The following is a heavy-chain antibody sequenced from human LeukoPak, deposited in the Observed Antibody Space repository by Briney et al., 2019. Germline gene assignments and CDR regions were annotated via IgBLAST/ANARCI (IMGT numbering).Heavy chain of an antibody. CDR2: INPNNGGT. D-gene: IGHD3-10*01. J-gene: IGHJ5*02. Sequence: GASVKVSCKASGYRFTGYYIHWVRQAPGQGFEWMGWINPNNGGTNYAQKFQGRVTMARDTSITTTYMELSSLRSDDTAVYYCARDSGDYYGSGSRFDPWGQGTLVTVSS. V-gene: IGHV1-2*02. CDR3: ARDSGDYYGSGSRFDP. CDR1: GYRFTGYY.